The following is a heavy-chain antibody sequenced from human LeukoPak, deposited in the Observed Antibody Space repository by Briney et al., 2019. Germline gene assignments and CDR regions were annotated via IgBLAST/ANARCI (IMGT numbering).Heavy chain of an antibody. Sequence: GGSLRLSCAASGFTFCNYWMHWVRQAPGKGLLWVSRISDDGSSANYADSVQGRFTISRDNAENTVYLQMHSLRAEDTAVYYCARDHFEPGVILDYWGQGNLVTVSS. J-gene: IGHJ4*02. CDR2: ISDDGSSA. D-gene: IGHD3-9*01. CDR3: ARDHFEPGVILDY. CDR1: GFTFCNYW. V-gene: IGHV3-74*01.